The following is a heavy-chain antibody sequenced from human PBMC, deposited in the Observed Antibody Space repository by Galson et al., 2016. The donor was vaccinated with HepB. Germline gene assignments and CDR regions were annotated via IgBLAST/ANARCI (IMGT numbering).Heavy chain of an antibody. V-gene: IGHV1-69*13. CDR1: GGTFSSHA. J-gene: IGHJ1*01. D-gene: IGHD3-22*01. CDR2: IIPIFGTT. CDR3: ASTTYYYDSIDYSAVYFQH. Sequence: SVKVSCKASGGTFSSHAITWVRQAPGQGLDWMGGIIPIFGTTNYAQKFQGRVTITADESTRTAYMELSSLRSEDTAVYYCASTTYYYDSIDYSAVYFQHWGRGTLVIVSS.